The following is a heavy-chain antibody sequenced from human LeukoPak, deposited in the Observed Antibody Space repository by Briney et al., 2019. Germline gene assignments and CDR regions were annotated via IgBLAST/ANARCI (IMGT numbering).Heavy chain of an antibody. D-gene: IGHD3-3*01. J-gene: IGHJ4*02. V-gene: IGHV4-59*01. Sequence: SETLSLTCTVSGGSISSYYWSWIRQPPGKGLEWIGYIYYSGSTNYNPPLKSRVTISVDTSKNQFSLKLSSVTAADTAVYYCARGRAYYDFWSGYYTGIYFDYWGQGTLVTVSS. CDR3: ARGRAYYDFWSGYYTGIYFDY. CDR2: IYYSGST. CDR1: GGSISSYY.